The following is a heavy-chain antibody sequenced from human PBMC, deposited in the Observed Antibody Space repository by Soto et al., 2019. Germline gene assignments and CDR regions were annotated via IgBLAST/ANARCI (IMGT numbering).Heavy chain of an antibody. D-gene: IGHD3-10*01. V-gene: IGHV3-49*03. Sequence: GGSLRLSCTASGFTFGDYAMSWFRQAPGKGLEWVGFIRSKAYGGTTEYAASVKGRFTISRDDSKSIAYLQMNSLKTEDTDVYYCTRDYYGSGSYYDYWGQGTLVTVSS. CDR2: IRSKAYGGTT. CDR3: TRDYYGSGSYYDY. J-gene: IGHJ4*02. CDR1: GFTFGDYA.